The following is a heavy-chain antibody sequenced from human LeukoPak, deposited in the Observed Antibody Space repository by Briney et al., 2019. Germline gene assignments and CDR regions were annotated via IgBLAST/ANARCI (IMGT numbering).Heavy chain of an antibody. D-gene: IGHD3-3*01. CDR1: GFTFSSYW. Sequence: PGGSLRLSCAASGFTFSSYWKSWVRQAPGKGLEWVANIKQDGSERYYVDSLRGRFTISRDNAKNSLYLQMNSLRAEDTAVYYCAREHRRYYDFWSGYLYCFDYWGQGTLVIVSS. V-gene: IGHV3-7*03. CDR3: AREHRRYYDFWSGYLYCFDY. J-gene: IGHJ4*02. CDR2: IKQDGSER.